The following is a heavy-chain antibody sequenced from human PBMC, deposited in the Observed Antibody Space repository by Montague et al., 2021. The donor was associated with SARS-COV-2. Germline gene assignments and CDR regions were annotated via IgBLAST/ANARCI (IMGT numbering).Heavy chain of an antibody. CDR2: VHYSGNI. CDR1: GGSINSDSYY. V-gene: IGHV4-39*01. CDR3: ARGRSGFYDPLDY. D-gene: IGHD3-22*01. Sequence: SETLSLTCCVSGGSINSDSYYWGWIRQPPGKTLEWVGSVHYSGNIYCNPSLKSRVAISVDPSSNQFSLNVSSVTAADMAVSYCARGRSGFYDPLDYWGQGTLVTVSS. J-gene: IGHJ4*02.